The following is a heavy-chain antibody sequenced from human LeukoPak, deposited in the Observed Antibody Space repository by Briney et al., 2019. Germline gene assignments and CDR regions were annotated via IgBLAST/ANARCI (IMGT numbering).Heavy chain of an antibody. CDR2: MFYTGSG. V-gene: IGHV4-59*01. J-gene: IGHJ5*02. Sequence: PSETLSLTCTVSGGSMSNYYWNWIRQPPGKGLEWIGYMFYTGSGKYNPSLKSRVTISVDTSKRQISLKLTSVTAADTAVYYCATNLPGYSYGYWVAWGQGTLVTVSS. D-gene: IGHD5-18*01. CDR3: ATNLPGYSYGYWVA. CDR1: GGSMSNYY.